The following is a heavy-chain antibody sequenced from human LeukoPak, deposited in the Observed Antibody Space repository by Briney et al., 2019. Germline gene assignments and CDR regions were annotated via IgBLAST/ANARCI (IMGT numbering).Heavy chain of an antibody. CDR3: ARTGSSSWYVFDY. J-gene: IGHJ4*02. V-gene: IGHV3-30-3*01. CDR2: ISYDGSNK. CDR1: GFTFSSYA. Sequence: AGGSLRLSCAASGFTFSSYAMHWVRQAPGKGLGWGAVISYDGSNKYYADSVKGRFTISRDNSKNTLYLQMNSLRAEDTAVYYCARTGSSSWYVFDYWGQGTLVTVSS. D-gene: IGHD6-13*01.